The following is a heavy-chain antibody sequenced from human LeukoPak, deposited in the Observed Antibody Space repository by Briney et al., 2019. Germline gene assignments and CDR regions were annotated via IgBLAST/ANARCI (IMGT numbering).Heavy chain of an antibody. D-gene: IGHD6-13*01. J-gene: IGHJ4*02. CDR2: INHSGST. CDR1: GGSFSGYY. Sequence: SETLSLTCAVYGGSFSGYYWSWIRQPPGKGLEWIGEINHSGSTNYNPSLKSRVTISVDTSKNQFSLKLSSVTAADTAVHYCARGGDYSRASSARVDYWGQGTLVTVSS. V-gene: IGHV4-34*01. CDR3: ARGGDYSRASSARVDY.